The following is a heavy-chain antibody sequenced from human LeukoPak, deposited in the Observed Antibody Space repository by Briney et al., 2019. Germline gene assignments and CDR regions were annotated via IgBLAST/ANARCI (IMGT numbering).Heavy chain of an antibody. CDR1: GFTVSSNY. Sequence: GGSLRLSCAASGFTVSSNYMSWVRQAPGKGLEWVSVIYFGGSTYYADSVKGRFTASRDNSKNTLYLQMNSLRAEDTAVYYCARVGAGSRYGYADYWGQGTLVTVSS. D-gene: IGHD5-18*01. CDR2: IYFGGST. CDR3: ARVGAGSRYGYADY. J-gene: IGHJ4*02. V-gene: IGHV3-53*01.